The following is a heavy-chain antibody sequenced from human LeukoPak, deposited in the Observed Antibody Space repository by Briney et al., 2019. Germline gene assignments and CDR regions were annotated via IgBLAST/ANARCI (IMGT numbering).Heavy chain of an antibody. J-gene: IGHJ4*02. V-gene: IGHV3-23*01. D-gene: IGHD3-22*01. CDR3: AKRGVVIRVILVGFHKEAYYFDS. Sequence: PGGSLRLSCAASGFTFDGYGMSWVRQAPGKGLEWVAGISDSGGSTNYADSVKGRFTISRDSPKNTLYLQMNSLRAEDTAVYFCAKRGVVIRVILVGFHKEAYYFDSWGQGALVTVSS. CDR2: ISDSGGST. CDR1: GFTFDGYG.